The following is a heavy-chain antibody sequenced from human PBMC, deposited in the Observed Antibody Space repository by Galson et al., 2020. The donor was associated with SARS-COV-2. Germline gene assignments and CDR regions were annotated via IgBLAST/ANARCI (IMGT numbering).Heavy chain of an antibody. CDR3: ARRGRGYGVHKDTYYFDY. Sequence: ESLKISCKTSGYTFHIYGINWVRQAPGQGLEWMGWITTYNGDTNLAQNFRGRVTLTTDTSTSTAYMELRSLRSDDTAVYFCARRGRGYGVHKDTYYFDYWGQGTLVTVSS. CDR2: ITTYNGDT. V-gene: IGHV1-18*01. D-gene: IGHD4-17*01. J-gene: IGHJ4*02. CDR1: GYTFHIYG.